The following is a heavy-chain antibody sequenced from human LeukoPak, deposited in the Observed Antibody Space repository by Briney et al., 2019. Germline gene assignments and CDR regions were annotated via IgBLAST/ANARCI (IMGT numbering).Heavy chain of an antibody. CDR2: TTHSGST. J-gene: IGHJ4*02. D-gene: IGHD6-19*01. CDR1: NYTMNSGYY. CDR3: ARGPAYSWLRSGSVCFFDF. V-gene: IGHV4-34*01. Sequence: SETLSLTCKVSNYTMNSGYYWSWIRQTPGNGLEWIGETTHSGSTDYSPSLKSRVSVSVDTSKNQFSLRLTSVTAADTAVYYCARGPAYSWLRSGSVCFFDFWGQGVLVTVFS.